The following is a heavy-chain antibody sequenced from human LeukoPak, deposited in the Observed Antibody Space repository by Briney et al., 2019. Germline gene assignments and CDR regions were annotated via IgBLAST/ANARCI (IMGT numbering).Heavy chain of an antibody. CDR1: GFTFSGYS. J-gene: IGHJ4*02. V-gene: IGHV3-48*02. Sequence: GGSLRLSCAASGFTFSGYSMNWVRQAPGKGLEWVSYIGPSSNAIFYADSVQGRFTISRDNARNSLYLHMHSLRDEDTAVYYCARAAYSSSPDYWGQGTLVTVSS. D-gene: IGHD6-13*01. CDR2: IGPSSNAI. CDR3: ARAAYSSSPDY.